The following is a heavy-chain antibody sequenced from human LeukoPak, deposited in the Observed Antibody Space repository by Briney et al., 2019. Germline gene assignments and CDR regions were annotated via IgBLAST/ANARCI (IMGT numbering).Heavy chain of an antibody. V-gene: IGHV1-18*01. CDR1: GYTFSTYG. Sequence: ASVKVSCRTSGYTFSTYGISWLRQAPGQGLEWMGWISGYNDDTNSAQKFEGRVTMTTDTSTNTGYMELRGLRSDDTAVYYCARGVATGWEFFDFWGQGTLVTASS. CDR2: ISGYNDDT. J-gene: IGHJ4*02. CDR3: ARGVATGWEFFDF. D-gene: IGHD6-19*01.